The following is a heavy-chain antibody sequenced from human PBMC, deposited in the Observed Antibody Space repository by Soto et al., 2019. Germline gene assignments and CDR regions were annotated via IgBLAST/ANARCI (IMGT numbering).Heavy chain of an antibody. J-gene: IGHJ5*02. Sequence: EASLKIYGKGSGYSXTSYSSSCVPQMHGKGLEWMGRIDPSDSYTNYSPSFQGHVTISADKSISTAYLQWSSLKASDTAMYYCARQYYGSGSYPGWFDPWGQGTLVTVSS. D-gene: IGHD3-10*01. CDR2: IDPSDSYT. V-gene: IGHV5-10-1*01. CDR1: GYSXTSYS. CDR3: ARQYYGSGSYPGWFDP.